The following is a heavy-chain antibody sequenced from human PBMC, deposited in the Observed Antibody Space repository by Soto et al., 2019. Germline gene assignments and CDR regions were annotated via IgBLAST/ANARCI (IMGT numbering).Heavy chain of an antibody. J-gene: IGHJ6*02. D-gene: IGHD1-26*01. V-gene: IGHV3-73*01. CDR3: TRGGGGSGSYERDYYYYYGMDV. CDR2: IRSKANSYAT. Sequence: GGSLRLSCAASGFTFSGSAMHWVRQASGKGLEWVGRIRSKANSYATAYAASVKGRFTISRDDSKNTAYLQMNSLKTEDTAVYYCTRGGGGSGSYERDYYYYYGMDVWGQGTTVTVSS. CDR1: GFTFSGSA.